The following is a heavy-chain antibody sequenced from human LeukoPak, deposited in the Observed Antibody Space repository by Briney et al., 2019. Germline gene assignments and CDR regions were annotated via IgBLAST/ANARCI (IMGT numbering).Heavy chain of an antibody. CDR2: IYYSGST. D-gene: IGHD5-24*01. Sequence: PSETLSLTRTVSGGSISSSSYYWGWIRQPPGKGLEWIGSIYYSGSTYYNPSLKSRVTISVDTSKNQFSLKLSSVTAADTAVYYCARHRRDGYNYGTLFDYWGQGTLVTVSS. CDR3: ARHRRDGYNYGTLFDY. J-gene: IGHJ4*02. V-gene: IGHV4-39*01. CDR1: GGSISSSSYY.